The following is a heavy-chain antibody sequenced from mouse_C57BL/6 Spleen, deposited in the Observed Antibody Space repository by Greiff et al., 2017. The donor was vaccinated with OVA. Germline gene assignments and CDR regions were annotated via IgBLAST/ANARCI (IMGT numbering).Heavy chain of an antibody. V-gene: IGHV5-16*01. Sequence: EVKLMESEGGLVQPGSSMKLSCTASGFTFSDYYMAWVRQVPETGLEWVANINYDGSSTYYLDSLTSRFIISRDNAKNMLYLQMSSLKSEDTATYYCARVDDYFDYWGQGTTLTVSS. CDR2: INYDGSST. J-gene: IGHJ2*01. CDR1: GFTFSDYY. CDR3: ARVDDYFDY.